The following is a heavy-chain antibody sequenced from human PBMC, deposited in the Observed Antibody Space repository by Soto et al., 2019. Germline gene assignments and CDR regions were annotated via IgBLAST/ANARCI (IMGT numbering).Heavy chain of an antibody. V-gene: IGHV2-26*01. CDR3: ARIDYTGSPLIDY. J-gene: IGHJ4*02. CDR2: ILSTGET. CDR1: GFSLTLGRMA. Sequence: VSGPTLVNPTETLTLTCSVSGFSLTLGRMAVTWIRQPPGKALEWLAHILSTGETSYATSLKTRVTISKDISKSQVLLTMTNVDPVDTATYFCARIDYTGSPLIDYWGQGTLVTVSS. D-gene: IGHD1-26*01.